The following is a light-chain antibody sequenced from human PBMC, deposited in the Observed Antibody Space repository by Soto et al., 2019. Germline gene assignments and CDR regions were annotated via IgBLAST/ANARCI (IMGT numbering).Light chain of an antibody. CDR2: GES. CDR3: QQYNNWWT. V-gene: IGKV3-15*01. Sequence: EIVLTQSPGTLSVSPGERATLSCRASQSVRSNLAWYQQKPGQAPRLLIYGESTRATGIPARFSGNGSGTEFTLTISSLQSEDFAVYYRQQYNNWWTVGQGTKVDIK. J-gene: IGKJ1*01. CDR1: QSVRSN.